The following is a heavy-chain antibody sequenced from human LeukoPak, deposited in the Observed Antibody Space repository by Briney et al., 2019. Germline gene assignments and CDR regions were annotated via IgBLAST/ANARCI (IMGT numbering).Heavy chain of an antibody. J-gene: IGHJ4*02. D-gene: IGHD4-11*01. V-gene: IGHV3-21*06. CDR3: ARDLTTVTTAVFAY. Sequence: PGGSLRLSCAASGFTFSSYSMNWVRQAPGKGLEWVSSISSGSTYLYYADSVKGRFTISRDKAKNSLYLQMNSLRAEDTAVYYCARDLTTVTTAVFAYWGQGTLVTVSS. CDR1: GFTFSSYS. CDR2: ISSGSTYL.